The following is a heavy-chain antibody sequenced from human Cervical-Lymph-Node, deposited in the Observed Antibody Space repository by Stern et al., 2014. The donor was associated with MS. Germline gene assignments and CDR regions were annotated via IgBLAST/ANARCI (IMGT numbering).Heavy chain of an antibody. CDR2: IYYVGSS. CDR3: ARDGYSSTEYYLEY. CDR1: GDSISRRSYY. V-gene: IGHV4-61*01. J-gene: IGHJ4*02. Sequence: QLQLQESGPGLVKPSETLSLTCTVSGDSISRRSYYWSWIRQPPGKGLEWIGFIYYVGSSKYSPSLNSRVTILQDSSKNQISLKLNSVTAADSAVYYCARDGYSSTEYYLEYWGQGILVTVSS. D-gene: IGHD2-2*01.